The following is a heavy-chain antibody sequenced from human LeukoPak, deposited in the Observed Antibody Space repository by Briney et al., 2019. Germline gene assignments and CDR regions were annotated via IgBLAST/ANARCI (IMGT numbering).Heavy chain of an antibody. Sequence: GASVKVSFKAPGYSFTVYYMHWVRQAPGQGGEWMGWISAYNGDTKYGQKFQGRVTMTTDKTTSTAHMELRNVRSDDTAVYYCARSHSGSLRAPFDYWGQGTLVTVSS. CDR1: GYSFTVYY. J-gene: IGHJ4*02. D-gene: IGHD3-22*01. CDR3: ARSHSGSLRAPFDY. CDR2: ISAYNGDT. V-gene: IGHV1-18*04.